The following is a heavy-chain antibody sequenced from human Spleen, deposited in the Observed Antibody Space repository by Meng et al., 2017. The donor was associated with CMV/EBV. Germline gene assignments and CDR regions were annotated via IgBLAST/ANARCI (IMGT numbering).Heavy chain of an antibody. V-gene: IGHV7-4-1*02. Sequence: SGYTFTNYAMNWVRQAPGQGLEWMGWINTNTENPTYAQGFTGRFVFSLDTSVSTAYLQIISLKAEDTAVYYCARGKGPFSGSYTPIHWGQGTLVTVSS. CDR2: INTNTENP. J-gene: IGHJ1*01. D-gene: IGHD1-26*01. CDR1: GYTFTNYA. CDR3: ARGKGPFSGSYTPIH.